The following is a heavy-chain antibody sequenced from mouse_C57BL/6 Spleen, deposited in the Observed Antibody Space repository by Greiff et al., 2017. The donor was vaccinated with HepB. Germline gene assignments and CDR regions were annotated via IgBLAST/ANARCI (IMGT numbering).Heavy chain of an antibody. CDR2: ISSGSSTI. J-gene: IGHJ3*01. CDR1: GFTFSDYG. Sequence: VQLKESGGGLVKPGGSLKLSCAASGFTFSDYGMHWVRQAPEKGLEWVAYISSGSSTIYYADTVKGRFTISRDNAKNTLFLQMTSLRSEDTAMYYCARIYYYGSSPWFAYWGQGTLVTVSA. CDR3: ARIYYYGSSPWFAY. D-gene: IGHD1-1*01. V-gene: IGHV5-17*01.